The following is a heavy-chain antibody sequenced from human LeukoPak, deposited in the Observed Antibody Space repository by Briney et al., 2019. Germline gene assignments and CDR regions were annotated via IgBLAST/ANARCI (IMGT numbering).Heavy chain of an antibody. CDR2: INHSGST. D-gene: IGHD6-13*01. CDR1: GGSFSGYY. J-gene: IGHJ5*02. CDR3: ARGVSSSWYDWFDP. V-gene: IGHV4-34*01. Sequence: SETLSLTCAVYGGSFSGYYWSWIRQPPGKGLEWIGEINHSGSTNYNPSLKSRVTISVDRSKNQFSLKLSSVTVADTAVYYCARGVSSSWYDWFDPWGQGTLVTVSS.